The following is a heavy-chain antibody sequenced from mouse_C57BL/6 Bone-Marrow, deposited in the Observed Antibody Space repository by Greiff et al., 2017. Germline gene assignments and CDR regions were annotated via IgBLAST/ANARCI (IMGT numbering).Heavy chain of an antibody. CDR1: GYTFTSYW. Sequence: QVQLQQPGTELVKPGASVKLSCKASGYTFTSYWMHWVKQRPGQGLEWIGNINPSNGGTNYNEKFKSKATLTVAKSPSTAYMQLSSLTSEDSAVYYCARDYGSSYPYWYFDVWGTGTTVTVSS. CDR2: INPSNGGT. D-gene: IGHD1-1*01. V-gene: IGHV1-53*01. J-gene: IGHJ1*03. CDR3: ARDYGSSYPYWYFDV.